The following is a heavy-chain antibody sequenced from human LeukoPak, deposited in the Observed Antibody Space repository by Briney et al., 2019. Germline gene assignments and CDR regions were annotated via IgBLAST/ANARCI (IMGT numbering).Heavy chain of an antibody. V-gene: IGHV2-5*01. CDR3: ARQGYDFWSGSLNWFDP. Sequence: SGPTLVNPTQTLTLTCTFAGFSLSTSGVGVGWSRQPPGKALEWLALIYWKDYKRYSPSLKSRLTITKDTHKNPVVLTMTTMDPVHTATYYCARQGYDFWSGSLNWFDPWGREPWSPSPQ. J-gene: IGHJ5*02. CDR1: GFSLSTSGVG. D-gene: IGHD3-3*01. CDR2: IYWKDYK.